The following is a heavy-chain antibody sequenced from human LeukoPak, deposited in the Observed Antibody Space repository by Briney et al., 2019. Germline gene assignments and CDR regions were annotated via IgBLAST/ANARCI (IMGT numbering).Heavy chain of an antibody. J-gene: IGHJ6*04. Sequence: AVKVSCKASGGTFSSYAISWVRQAPGQGLEWMGGIIPIFGTANYAQKFQGRVTITADKSTSTAYMELSSLRSEDTAVYYCARAIVEPYTGYYGMDVWGKGTTVTVSS. CDR1: GGTFSSYA. V-gene: IGHV1-69*06. CDR2: IIPIFGTA. D-gene: IGHD3-16*02. CDR3: ARAIVEPYTGYYGMDV.